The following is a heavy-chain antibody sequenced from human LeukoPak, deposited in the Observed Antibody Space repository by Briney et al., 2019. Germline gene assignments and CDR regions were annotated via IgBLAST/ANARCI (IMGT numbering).Heavy chain of an antibody. D-gene: IGHD5/OR15-5a*01. CDR2: INHSGST. Sequence: SETLSLTCAVYGGSFSGYYWSWIRQPPGKGLEWIGEINHSGSTNYNPSLKSRVTISVDTSKNQFSLKLSSVTAADTAVYYCARVSEGVWDFDYWGQGTLVTVSS. J-gene: IGHJ4*02. CDR3: ARVSEGVWDFDY. V-gene: IGHV4-34*01. CDR1: GGSFSGYY.